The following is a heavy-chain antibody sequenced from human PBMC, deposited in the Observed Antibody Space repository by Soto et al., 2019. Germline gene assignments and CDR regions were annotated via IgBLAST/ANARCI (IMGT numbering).Heavy chain of an antibody. CDR3: ARVSRDGWRDAFDI. CDR2: IGTAGDT. J-gene: IGHJ3*02. CDR1: GFTFSSYD. D-gene: IGHD6-19*01. Sequence: ESGGGLVQPGGSLRLSCAASGFTFSSYDMHWVRQATGKGLEWVSAIGTAGDTYYPGSVKGRFTISRENAKNSLYLQMNSLRAGDTAVYYCARVSRDGWRDAFDIWGQGTMVTVSS. V-gene: IGHV3-13*01.